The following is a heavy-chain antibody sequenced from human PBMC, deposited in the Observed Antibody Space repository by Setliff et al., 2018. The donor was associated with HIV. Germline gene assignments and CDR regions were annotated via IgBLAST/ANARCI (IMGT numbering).Heavy chain of an antibody. J-gene: IGHJ5*02. V-gene: IGHV4-61*09. D-gene: IGHD3-3*01. CDR2: IYVGGSV. CDR1: GGSLNSDSYS. Sequence: SETLSLTCTVSGGSLNSDSYSWTWLRQPAGKGPELIGHIYVGGSVIYNPSLASRVTISMVPSKNQFSLDLSSVTAADTAKYYCARAKTIGVSAVFFDPWGQGRPVTVSS. CDR3: ARAKTIGVSAVFFDP.